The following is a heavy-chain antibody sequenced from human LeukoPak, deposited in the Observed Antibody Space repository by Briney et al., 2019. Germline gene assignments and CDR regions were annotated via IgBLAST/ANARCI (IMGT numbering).Heavy chain of an antibody. D-gene: IGHD2/OR15-2a*01. J-gene: IGHJ4*02. CDR1: GYTFTGYY. CDR2: SNPNRGGT. Sequence: SVKVSCKASGYTFTGYYMHGVRQAPGRGREWMGWSNPNRGGTNYAQKFQGGVTMTRDTSISTAYMELSRLRSGDTAVYYCARASPLSYFDYWGQGTLVTVSS. CDR3: ARASPLSYFDY. V-gene: IGHV1-2*02.